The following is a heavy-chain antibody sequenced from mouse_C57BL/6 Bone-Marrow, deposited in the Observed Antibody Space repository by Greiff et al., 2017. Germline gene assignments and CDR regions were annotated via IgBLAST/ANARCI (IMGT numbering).Heavy chain of an antibody. V-gene: IGHV14-4*01. CDR3: TTGGYGTWFAY. CDR1: GFNIKDDY. D-gene: IGHD2-1*01. CDR2: IDPENGDT. Sequence: EVQLQQSGAELVRPGASVKLSCTASGFNIKDDYMHWVKQRPEQGLEWIGWIDPENGDTEYASKFQGKAPITADTSSNTAYLQLSSLTSEDTAVYYCTTGGYGTWFAYWGQGTLVTVSA. J-gene: IGHJ3*01.